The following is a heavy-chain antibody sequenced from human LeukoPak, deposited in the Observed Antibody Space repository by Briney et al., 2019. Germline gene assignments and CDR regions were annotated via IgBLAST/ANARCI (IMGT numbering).Heavy chain of an antibody. Sequence: PSETLSLTCAVYDGSFSGYYWSWIRQPPGKGLEWIGEINHSGSTNYNPSLKSRVTISVDTSKNQFSLKLSSVTAADTAVYYCARRPPMVRGVIKSGYDYWGQGTLVTVSS. CDR1: DGSFSGYY. V-gene: IGHV4-34*01. J-gene: IGHJ4*02. D-gene: IGHD3-10*01. CDR2: INHSGST. CDR3: ARRPPMVRGVIKSGYDY.